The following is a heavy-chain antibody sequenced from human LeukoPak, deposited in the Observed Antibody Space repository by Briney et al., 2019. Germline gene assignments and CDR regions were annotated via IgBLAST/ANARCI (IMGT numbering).Heavy chain of an antibody. Sequence: PSETLSLTCTVSGGSISSYYWSWIRQPPGKGLEWNGYIYYSGSTNYNPSLKSRVTISVDTSKNQFSLNLSSVTAADTAVYYCARWDDYGGNSKRAFDIWGQGTMVTVSS. D-gene: IGHD4-23*01. J-gene: IGHJ3*02. CDR3: ARWDDYGGNSKRAFDI. V-gene: IGHV4-59*01. CDR1: GGSISSYY. CDR2: IYYSGST.